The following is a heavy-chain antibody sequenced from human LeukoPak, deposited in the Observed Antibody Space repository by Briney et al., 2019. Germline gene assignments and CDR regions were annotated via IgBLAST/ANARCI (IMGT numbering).Heavy chain of an antibody. D-gene: IGHD3-22*01. J-gene: IGHJ4*02. Sequence: ASVKVSCKASGYTFTSYGISWVRQAPGQGLEWMGRISAYNGNTNYAQKLQGRVTMTTDTSTSTAYMELRSLRSDDTAVYYCARERGLDYYDSSGYYYYNLGQYSGSSGLDYWGQGTLVTVSS. CDR3: ARERGLDYYDSSGYYYYNLGQYSGSSGLDY. V-gene: IGHV1-18*01. CDR2: ISAYNGNT. CDR1: GYTFTSYG.